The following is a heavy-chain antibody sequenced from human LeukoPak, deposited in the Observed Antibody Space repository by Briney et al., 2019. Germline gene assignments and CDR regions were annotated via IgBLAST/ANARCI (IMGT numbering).Heavy chain of an antibody. J-gene: IGHJ4*02. CDR3: ARGPSGYHNT. CDR1: GFRFSSYG. D-gene: IGHD5-12*01. CDR2: ISYDESNK. V-gene: IGHV3-30*03. Sequence: PGRSLRLSCAASGFRFSSYGMHWVRQAPGKGLEWVAVISYDESNKFYEDSVKGRFTISRDNSKNTLYLQMNSLRAEDTAVYYCARGPSGYHNTGGQGTLVTVSS.